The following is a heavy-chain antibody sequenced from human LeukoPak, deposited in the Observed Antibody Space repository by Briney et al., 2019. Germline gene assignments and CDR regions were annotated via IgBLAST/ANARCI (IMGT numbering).Heavy chain of an antibody. CDR1: GGSISNYY. J-gene: IGHJ5*02. D-gene: IGHD5-24*01. CDR2: IYSSGST. V-gene: IGHV4-4*07. CDR3: ARDGAAIRFDP. Sequence: PSETLSLTCTVSGGSISNYYWSWIRQPAGKGLEWIGRIYSSGSTNNNPSFKSRVTMSVDTSNNQFSLKLTSVTAADTAVYYCARDGAAIRFDPWGQGTLVTVSS.